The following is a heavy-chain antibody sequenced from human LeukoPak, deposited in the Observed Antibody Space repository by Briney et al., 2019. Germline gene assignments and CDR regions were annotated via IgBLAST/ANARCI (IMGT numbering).Heavy chain of an antibody. CDR1: GYSFTSYW. CDR2: IYPGDSDT. CDR3: ARHSRSLQLTYYDILTGYDELDY. D-gene: IGHD3-9*01. V-gene: IGHV5-51*01. J-gene: IGHJ4*02. Sequence: GESLQISCKGSGYSFTSYWIGWVRQMPGKGLEWMGIIYPGDSDTRYSPSFQGQVTISADKSISTAYLQWSSLKASDTAMYYCARHSRSLQLTYYDILTGYDELDYWGQGTLVTVSS.